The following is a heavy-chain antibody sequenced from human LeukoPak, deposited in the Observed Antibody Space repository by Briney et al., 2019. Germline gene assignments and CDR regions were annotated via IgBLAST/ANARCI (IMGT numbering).Heavy chain of an antibody. CDR2: IYYSGST. CDR1: GGSISSSSYY. J-gene: IGHJ3*02. Sequence: SETLSLTCTVSGGSISSSSYYWGWLRQPPGKGLEWIGSIYYSGSTYYNPSLKSRATISVDTSKNQFSLKLSAVTAADTAVYYCASLVAGFDAFDIWGQGTMVTVSS. CDR3: ASLVAGFDAFDI. D-gene: IGHD6-19*01. V-gene: IGHV4-39*01.